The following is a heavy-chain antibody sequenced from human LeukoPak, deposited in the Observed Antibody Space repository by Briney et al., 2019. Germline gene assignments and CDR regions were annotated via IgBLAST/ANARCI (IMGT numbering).Heavy chain of an antibody. CDR2: INPNSGGT. J-gene: IGHJ4*02. CDR3: AGLAVAGTVLDY. D-gene: IGHD6-19*01. Sequence: ASVKVSCKASGYTFTGYYMHWVRQAPGQGLEWMGWINPNSGGTNYAQKFQGRVTMTRDTSISTAYMELSRLRSDDTAVYYCAGLAVAGTVLDYWGQGTLVTVSS. CDR1: GYTFTGYY. V-gene: IGHV1-2*02.